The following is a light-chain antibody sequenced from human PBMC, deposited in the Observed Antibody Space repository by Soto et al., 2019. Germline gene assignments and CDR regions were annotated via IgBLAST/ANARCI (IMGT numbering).Light chain of an antibody. Sequence: EVVLTQSPVTLSLSPGERATLSCRASQSFRGLLAWYQQKPGQAPRLLIYDAYNRATGIPPRFSGSGSVIDFTLTISSLQPEDSAVYYCQQRHMWPITFGQGTRLEIK. V-gene: IGKV3-11*01. CDR3: QQRHMWPIT. J-gene: IGKJ5*01. CDR2: DAY. CDR1: QSFRGL.